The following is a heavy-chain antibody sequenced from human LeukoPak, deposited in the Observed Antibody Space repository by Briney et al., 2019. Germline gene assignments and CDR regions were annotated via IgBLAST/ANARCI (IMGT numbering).Heavy chain of an antibody. D-gene: IGHD5-18*01. CDR3: ARAVGAAMAHTYYFDY. V-gene: IGHV3-13*05. Sequence: GGSLRLSCAASGFTFSSYDMHWVRQATGKGLEWVSAIGTAGDPYYPGSVKGRFTISRENAKNSLYLQMNSLRAGDTAVYYCARAVGAAMAHTYYFDYWGQGTLVTVSS. CDR1: GFTFSSYD. CDR2: IGTAGDP. J-gene: IGHJ4*02.